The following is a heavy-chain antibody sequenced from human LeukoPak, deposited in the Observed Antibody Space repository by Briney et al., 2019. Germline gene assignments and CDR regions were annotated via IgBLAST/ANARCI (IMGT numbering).Heavy chain of an antibody. CDR2: INPNSGGT. CDR3: ARDQYYYDSSGYSFDY. Sequence: ASVKVSCKASGYTFTGYYMHWVRQAPGRGLEWMGWINPNSGGTNYAQKFQGRVTMTRDTSISTAYMELSRLRSDDTAVYYCARDQYYYDSSGYSFDYWGQGTLVTVSS. V-gene: IGHV1-2*02. D-gene: IGHD3-22*01. J-gene: IGHJ4*02. CDR1: GYTFTGYY.